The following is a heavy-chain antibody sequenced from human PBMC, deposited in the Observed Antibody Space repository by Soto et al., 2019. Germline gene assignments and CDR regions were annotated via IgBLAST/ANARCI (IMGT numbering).Heavy chain of an antibody. D-gene: IGHD6-6*01. CDR3: ASLASGAAREVGVAFDI. CDR2: IYHSGST. CDR1: SGSISSSNW. V-gene: IGHV4-4*02. Sequence: PSETLSLTCAVSSGSISSSNWWSWVRQPPGKGLEWIGEIYHSGSTNYNPSLKSRVTISVDKSKNQFSLKLSSVTAADTAVYYCASLASGAAREVGVAFDIWGQGTMVTVSS. J-gene: IGHJ3*02.